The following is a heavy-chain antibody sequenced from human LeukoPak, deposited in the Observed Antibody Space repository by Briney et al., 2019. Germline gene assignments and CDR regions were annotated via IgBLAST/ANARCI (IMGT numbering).Heavy chain of an antibody. CDR2: IWYDGSNE. Sequence: PGRSLRLSSAASGFIFSSYGMHWVRQAPGKGLEWVAVIWYDGSNEYYADSVKGRFTISRDNSKNTLYLQMNSLRAEDTAVYYCARDRESSSWYFDHWGQGTLVTVSS. J-gene: IGHJ1*01. CDR3: ARDRESSSWYFDH. CDR1: GFIFSSYG. V-gene: IGHV3-33*01. D-gene: IGHD6-13*01.